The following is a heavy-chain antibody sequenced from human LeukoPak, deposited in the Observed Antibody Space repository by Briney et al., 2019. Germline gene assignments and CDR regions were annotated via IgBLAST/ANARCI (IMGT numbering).Heavy chain of an antibody. CDR2: IYTSGST. Sequence: GSLRLSCVVSGLTYSDYYMSWIRQAPGKGLEWIGYIYTSGSTSYNPSLKSRLTISVDTSKKQFSLKLRSVTAADTAVYYCAGTPYCSSDNCYRSYNGNDGFDIWGQGTKVTVSS. V-gene: IGHV4-4*09. CDR3: AGTPYCSSDNCYRSYNGNDGFDI. J-gene: IGHJ3*02. CDR1: GLTYSDYY. D-gene: IGHD2-2*01.